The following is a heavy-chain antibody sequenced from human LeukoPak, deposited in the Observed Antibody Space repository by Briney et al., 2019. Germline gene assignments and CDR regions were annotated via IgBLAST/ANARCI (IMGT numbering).Heavy chain of an antibody. Sequence: GGSLRLSCAASGFTFSSYTMIWVRQAPGKGLECVSSISIGGDYIYYADSVKGRFTISRDNAKNSLFLQMNSLRTEDAAMYYCARDRSSGSHRVVNAFDIWGQGTVVTVSS. V-gene: IGHV3-21*01. CDR3: ARDRSSGSHRVVNAFDI. D-gene: IGHD1-26*01. J-gene: IGHJ3*02. CDR2: ISIGGDYI. CDR1: GFTFSSYT.